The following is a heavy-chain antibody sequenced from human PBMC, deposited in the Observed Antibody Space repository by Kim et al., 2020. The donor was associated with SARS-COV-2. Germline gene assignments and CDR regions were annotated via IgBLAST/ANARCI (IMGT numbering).Heavy chain of an antibody. CDR3: AKTQWAYGDYDTGYYGMDV. CDR1: GFTFSSYG. Sequence: GGSLRLSCAASGFTFSSYGMHWVRQAPGKGLEWVAVIWYDGSNKYYADSVKGRFTISRDNSKNTLYLQMNSLRAEDTAVYYCAKTQWAYGDYDTGYYGMDVWGQGTTVTVSS. J-gene: IGHJ6*02. V-gene: IGHV3-33*06. CDR2: IWYDGSNK. D-gene: IGHD4-17*01.